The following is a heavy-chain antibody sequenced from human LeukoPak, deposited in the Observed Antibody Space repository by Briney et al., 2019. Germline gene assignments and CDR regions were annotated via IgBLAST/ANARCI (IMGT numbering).Heavy chain of an antibody. CDR1: GFTFGDYA. D-gene: IGHD3-16*02. J-gene: IGHJ3*02. V-gene: IGHV3-49*03. CDR3: TRDEVGPMITFGGVIPNRAFDI. CDR2: IRSKAYGGTT. Sequence: PGGSLRLSCTASGFTFGDYAMSWFRQAPGKGLEWVGFIRSKAYGGTTEYAASVKGRFTISRDDSKSIAYLQMNSLKTKDTAVYYCTRDEVGPMITFGGVIPNRAFDIWGQGTMVTVSS.